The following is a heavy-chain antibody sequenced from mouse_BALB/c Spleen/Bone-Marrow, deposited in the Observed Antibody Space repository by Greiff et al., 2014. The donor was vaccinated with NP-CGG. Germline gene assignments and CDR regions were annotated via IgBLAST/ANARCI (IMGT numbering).Heavy chain of an antibody. Sequence: VQLQQSGAELVKPGASVKLSCTASGFNIKDTYMHWVKQRPEQGLEWIGRIDPANGNTKYDPKFQGKATITADTSSNTAYLQLSSLTSEDTAVYYCARYYYGSSYSDYWGRGTTLTVSS. D-gene: IGHD1-1*01. J-gene: IGHJ2*01. V-gene: IGHV14-3*02. CDR3: ARYYYGSSYSDY. CDR2: IDPANGNT. CDR1: GFNIKDTY.